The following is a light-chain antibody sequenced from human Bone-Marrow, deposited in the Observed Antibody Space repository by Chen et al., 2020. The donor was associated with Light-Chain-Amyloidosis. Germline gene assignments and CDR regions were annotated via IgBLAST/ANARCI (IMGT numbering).Light chain of an antibody. V-gene: IGLV2-14*01. CDR2: EVT. J-gene: IGLJ1*01. CDR1: RSDVGGDNH. CDR3: SSYTITNTLV. Sequence: SALTQPSSVSGSPGPAIPLPFPGTRSDVGGDNHVSWYQQHPDKAPKLMIYEVTNRPSWVPDRFSGSKSDNTASLTISGLQTEDEADYFCSSYTITNTLVFGSGTRVTVL.